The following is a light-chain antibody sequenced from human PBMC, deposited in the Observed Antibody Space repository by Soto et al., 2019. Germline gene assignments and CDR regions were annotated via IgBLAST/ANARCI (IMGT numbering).Light chain of an antibody. J-gene: IGLJ1*01. CDR2: DVT. CDR3: SSYTTSSTYV. CDR1: SSDVGGYNY. V-gene: IGLV2-14*01. Sequence: QPVLTQPASVSGSPGQSITISCTGTSSDVGGYNYVSWYQQHPGKAPKLMIYDVTNRPSGVSNRFSGSKSGNTASLTISGLQAEHEADFYCSSYTTSSTYVFGTGTKVTVL.